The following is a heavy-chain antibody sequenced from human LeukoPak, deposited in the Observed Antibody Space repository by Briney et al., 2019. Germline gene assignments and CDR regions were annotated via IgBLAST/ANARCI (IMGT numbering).Heavy chain of an antibody. V-gene: IGHV3-23*01. CDR1: GFTFSSYA. D-gene: IGHD4-23*01. J-gene: IGHJ4*02. CDR3: ARAPRGNSRNY. Sequence: GGSLRLSCAASGFTFSSYAMSWVRQAPGKGLEWVSAISGSGGSTYYADSVKGRFTISRDNSKNTLYLQMNSLRAEDTAVYYCARAPRGNSRNYWGQGTLVTVSS. CDR2: ISGSGGST.